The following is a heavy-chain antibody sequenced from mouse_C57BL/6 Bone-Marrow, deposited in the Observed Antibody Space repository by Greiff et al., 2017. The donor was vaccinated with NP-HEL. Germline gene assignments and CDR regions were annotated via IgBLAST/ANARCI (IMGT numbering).Heavy chain of an antibody. Sequence: EVQLQQSGPGLVKPSQSLSLTCSVTGYSITSGYYWNWIRQFPGNKLEWMGYISYDGSNNYIPSLKNRISITRDTSKNQFFLKLNSVTTEDTATYYCARDPTVVDWYFDVWGTGTTVTVSS. J-gene: IGHJ1*03. CDR2: ISYDGSN. CDR1: GYSITSGYY. CDR3: ARDPTVVDWYFDV. V-gene: IGHV3-6*01. D-gene: IGHD1-1*01.